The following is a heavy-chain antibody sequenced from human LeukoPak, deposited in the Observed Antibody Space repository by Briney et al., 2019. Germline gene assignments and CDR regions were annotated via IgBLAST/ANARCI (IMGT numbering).Heavy chain of an antibody. Sequence: ASVKVPCKASGYTFTGYYMHWVRQAPGQGLEWMGWINPNSGGTNYAQKFQGRVTMTRDTSISTAYMELSRLRSDDTAVYYCAREGGNYALYNWFDPWGQGTLVTVSS. CDR1: GYTFTGYY. CDR2: INPNSGGT. CDR3: AREGGNYALYNWFDP. J-gene: IGHJ5*02. V-gene: IGHV1-2*02. D-gene: IGHD4-11*01.